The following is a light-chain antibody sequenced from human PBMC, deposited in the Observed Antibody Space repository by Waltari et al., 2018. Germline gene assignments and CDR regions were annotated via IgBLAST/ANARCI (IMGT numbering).Light chain of an antibody. J-gene: IGKJ4*01. CDR3: QQTYSDPRT. Sequence: DIQMTQSPPSLSASVGDRVTITCRASQNIRTYLNWYHQTPGKAPRLLIYAAYTLRSGVPARFSASGSVTNFTLTISSLQPEDFATFYCQQTYSDPRTFGGGTKV. CDR2: AAY. CDR1: QNIRTY. V-gene: IGKV1-39*01.